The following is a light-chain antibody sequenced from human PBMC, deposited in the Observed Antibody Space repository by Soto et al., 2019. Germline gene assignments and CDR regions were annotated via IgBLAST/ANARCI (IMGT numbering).Light chain of an antibody. CDR3: QQYGSSPRVFT. CDR1: QSVSSSY. V-gene: IGKV3-20*01. CDR2: GAS. J-gene: IGKJ3*01. Sequence: EIVLTQSPGTLSLSPGERSTLSCRASQSVSSSYLAWYQQKPGQAPRHLIYGASSRATGIPDRFSGSGSGTDSTLTISRLEPEDFAVDYCQQYGSSPRVFTFGPGTKVDIK.